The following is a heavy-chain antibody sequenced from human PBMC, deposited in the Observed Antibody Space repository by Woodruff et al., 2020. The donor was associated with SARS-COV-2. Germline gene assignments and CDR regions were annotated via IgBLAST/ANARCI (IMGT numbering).Heavy chain of an antibody. CDR2: SSSSGSEI. J-gene: IGHJ4*02. V-gene: IGHV3-48*03. CDR3: ARDRLQLGR. Sequence: VRQAPGKGLEWVSYSSSSGSEIYYADSVKGRFTISRDNGENSLYLQMNSLRAEDTAVYYCARDRLQLGRWGQGTVVTVSS. D-gene: IGHD4-4*01.